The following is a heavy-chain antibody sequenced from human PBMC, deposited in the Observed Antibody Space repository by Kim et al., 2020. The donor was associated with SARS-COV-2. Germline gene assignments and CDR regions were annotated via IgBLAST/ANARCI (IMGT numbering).Heavy chain of an antibody. V-gene: IGHV1-2*02. CDR3: ATSDVPDCTTRICFAH. D-gene: IGHD2-15*01. Sequence: ASVKVSCKASGYTFTNYFFLWVRQAPGQGLEWMGLIRSSDGGTTYAQKFQGRVTLTSDTSSSSAYMGLSNLRSDDTAIYYCATSDVPDCTTRICFAHWGQGPLVTVST. CDR2: IRSSDGGT. J-gene: IGHJ4*02. CDR1: GYTFTNYF.